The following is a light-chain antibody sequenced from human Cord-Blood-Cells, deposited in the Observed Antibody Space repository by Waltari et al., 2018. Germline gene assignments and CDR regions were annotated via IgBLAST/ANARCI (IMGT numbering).Light chain of an antibody. CDR1: HRSSSSN. Sequence: EVVLTPYPRTLSSAPGERGTLPCSASHRSSSSNLAWYQQKPGQAPRLLIYGASSRATGIPDRFSGSGSGTDFTLTISRLEPEDFAVYYCQQYSSSPLITFGQGTRLEIK. CDR3: QQYSSSPLIT. V-gene: IGKV3-20*01. CDR2: GAS. J-gene: IGKJ5*01.